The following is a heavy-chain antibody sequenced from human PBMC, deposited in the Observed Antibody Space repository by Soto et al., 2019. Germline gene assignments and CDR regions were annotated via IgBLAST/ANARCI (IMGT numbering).Heavy chain of an antibody. CDR1: GVSISSGGYY. J-gene: IGHJ4*02. D-gene: IGHD1-7*01. CDR3: ARDPGLELRGGYFDY. V-gene: IGHV4-31*03. CDR2: IYYSGST. Sequence: QVQLQESGPGLVKPSQTLSLTCTVSGVSISSGGYYWRWIRQHPGNGLEWIGYIYYSGSTYYNPSRKSRVTISVDTSKNQLSLKLSSVTAADTAVYYCARDPGLELRGGYFDYWGQGTLVTVSS.